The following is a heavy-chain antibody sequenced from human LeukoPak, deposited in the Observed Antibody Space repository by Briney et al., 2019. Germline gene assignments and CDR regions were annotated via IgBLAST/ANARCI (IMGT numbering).Heavy chain of an antibody. Sequence: GGSLRLSCAASGFTVSSNYMSWIRQAPGKGLEWVSVIYSGGSTYYADSVKGRFTISRDNSKNTLYLQMSSLRAEDTAVYYCARATFWSGYQRDSWYMDVWGKGTTATVSS. CDR3: ARATFWSGYQRDSWYMDV. D-gene: IGHD3-3*01. V-gene: IGHV3-66*02. CDR2: IYSGGST. J-gene: IGHJ6*03. CDR1: GFTVSSNY.